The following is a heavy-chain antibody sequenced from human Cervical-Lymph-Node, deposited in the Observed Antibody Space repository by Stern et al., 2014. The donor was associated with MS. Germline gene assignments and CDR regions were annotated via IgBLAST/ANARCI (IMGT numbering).Heavy chain of an antibody. CDR1: GYTFTSYD. D-gene: IGHD3-10*01. V-gene: IGHV1-8*01. Sequence: VQLVESGAEVKKPGASVKVSCKASGYTFTSYDVPWVRQAPGPGLEWMGWMNPDSGNIGYAQKFQGRVIMTRSTSISTAYMELTSLRSEDTAVYYCARRRQYYYGSGDYWGQGTLVTVSS. CDR2: MNPDSGNI. CDR3: ARRRQYYYGSGDY. J-gene: IGHJ4*02.